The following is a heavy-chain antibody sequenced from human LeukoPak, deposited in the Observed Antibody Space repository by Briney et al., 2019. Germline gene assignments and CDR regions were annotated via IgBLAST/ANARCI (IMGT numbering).Heavy chain of an antibody. Sequence: PSETLSLTCTVSGGSISSYYWSWIRQPPGKGLEWMGYIYYSGSTNYNPSLKSRVTISVDTSKNQFSLKLSSVTAADTAVYYCARDIRIAAPLGDAFDIWGQGTMVTVSS. D-gene: IGHD6-6*01. J-gene: IGHJ3*02. CDR1: GGSISSYY. CDR3: ARDIRIAAPLGDAFDI. V-gene: IGHV4-59*01. CDR2: IYYSGST.